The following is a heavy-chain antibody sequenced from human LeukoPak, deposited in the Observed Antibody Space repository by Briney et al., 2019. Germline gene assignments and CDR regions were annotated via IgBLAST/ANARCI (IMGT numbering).Heavy chain of an antibody. J-gene: IGHJ3*01. CDR2: IYSGGST. Sequence: GGSLRLSCAASGFTVSSNYMSWVRQAPGKGLEWVSVIYSGGSTYYADSVKGRFTISKDNSKNTLYLQMNSLRVEDTAVYYCARGRGQDAFDVWGQGTMVTVSS. V-gene: IGHV3-66*01. D-gene: IGHD2-15*01. CDR3: ARGRGQDAFDV. CDR1: GFTVSSNY.